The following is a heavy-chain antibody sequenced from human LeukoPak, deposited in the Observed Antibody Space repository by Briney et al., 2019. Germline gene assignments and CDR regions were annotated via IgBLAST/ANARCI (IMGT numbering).Heavy chain of an antibody. CDR3: AKDRTTGIAAAGTCDY. CDR2: ISGSGGST. J-gene: IGHJ4*02. Sequence: GRSLRLSCVASGFPFSSYGMHWVRQAPGKGLEWVSAISGSGGSTYYADSVKGRFTISRDNSKNTLYLQMNSLRAEDTAVYYCAKDRTTGIAAAGTCDYWGQGTLVTVSS. V-gene: IGHV3-23*01. CDR1: GFPFSSYG. D-gene: IGHD6-13*01.